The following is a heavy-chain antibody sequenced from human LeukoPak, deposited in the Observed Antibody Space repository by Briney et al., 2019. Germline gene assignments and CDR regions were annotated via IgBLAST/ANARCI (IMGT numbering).Heavy chain of an antibody. J-gene: IGHJ4*02. CDR1: GYTFTSYA. CDR3: ARGVFGGYSGYVYFDY. D-gene: IGHD5-12*01. Sequence: ASVKASCKASGYTFTSYAMHWVRQAPRQRLEWMGWINAGNGNTKYSQEFQGRVTITRDTSASTAYMELSSLRSEDMAVYYCARGVFGGYSGYVYFDYWGQGTLVTVSS. CDR2: INAGNGNT. V-gene: IGHV1-3*03.